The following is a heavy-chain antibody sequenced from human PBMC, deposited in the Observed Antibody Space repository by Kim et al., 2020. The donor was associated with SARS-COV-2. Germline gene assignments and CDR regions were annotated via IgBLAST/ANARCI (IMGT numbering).Heavy chain of an antibody. D-gene: IGHD6-13*01. V-gene: IGHV4-34*01. CDR2: INHSGST. CDR1: GGSFSGYY. Sequence: SETLSLTCAVYGGSFSGYYWSWIRQPPGKGLEWIGEINHSGSTNYNPSLKSRVTISVDTSKNQFSLKLSSVTAADTAVYYCARGRIAAAGRNWFDPWGQGTLVTVSS. J-gene: IGHJ5*02. CDR3: ARGRIAAAGRNWFDP.